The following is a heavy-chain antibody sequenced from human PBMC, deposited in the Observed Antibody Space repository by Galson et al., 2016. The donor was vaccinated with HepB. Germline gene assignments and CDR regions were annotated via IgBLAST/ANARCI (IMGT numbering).Heavy chain of an antibody. Sequence: SVKVSCKASGYSFTSHSISWVRQVPGQGLEWMGYITTYSGDTYYAPNLQGRVTMTTDTSTRTAYMELRSLRSDDTAVYYCARDRDNYGSGSDYWGQGTLVTVSS. CDR2: ITTYSGDT. J-gene: IGHJ4*02. CDR3: ARDRDNYGSGSDY. CDR1: GYSFTSHS. D-gene: IGHD3-10*01. V-gene: IGHV1-18*01.